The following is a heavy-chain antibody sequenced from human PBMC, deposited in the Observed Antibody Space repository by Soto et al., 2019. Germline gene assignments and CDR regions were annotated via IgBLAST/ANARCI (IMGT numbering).Heavy chain of an antibody. D-gene: IGHD5-18*01. V-gene: IGHV3-30-3*01. Sequence: QVQLVESGGGVVQPGRSLRLSCAASGFNFSSYAMHWVRQAPGKGLEWVAVISYDGSNKYYADSVKGRFTISRDNSKNTLYLQMNSLRAEDTAVYYCAREPSRYSYGYSPDFDYRGQGTLVTVSS. CDR3: AREPSRYSYGYSPDFDY. CDR1: GFNFSSYA. CDR2: ISYDGSNK. J-gene: IGHJ4*02.